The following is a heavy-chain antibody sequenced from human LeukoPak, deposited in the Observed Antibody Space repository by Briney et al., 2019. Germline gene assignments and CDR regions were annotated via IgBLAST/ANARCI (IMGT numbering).Heavy chain of an antibody. CDR1: GFTFSGYW. CDR3: AGSGYSYEIGY. J-gene: IGHJ4*02. CDR2: INSDGSST. V-gene: IGHV3-74*01. D-gene: IGHD5-18*01. Sequence: GGSLRLSCAASGFTFSGYWMHWVRQAPGKGLVWVSRINSDGSSTSYADSVKGRFTISRDNAKNTLYLQMNSLRAEDTAVYYCAGSGYSYEIGYWGQGTLVTVSS.